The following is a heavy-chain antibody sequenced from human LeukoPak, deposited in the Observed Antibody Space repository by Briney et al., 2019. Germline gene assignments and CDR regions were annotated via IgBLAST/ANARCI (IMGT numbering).Heavy chain of an antibody. CDR1: SGSIGTYD. CDR2: ISYSGST. V-gene: IGHV4-59*08. D-gene: IGHD1-26*01. CDR3: ARQAGSFTTFDF. Sequence: SETLSLTCGVSSGSIGTYDWAWIRQTPGKGLEWIGYISYSGSTKYNPSLTRRITISLDTSKNQFSLELRSMTAADTAMYYCARQAGSFTTFDFWGQGTLVTVSS. J-gene: IGHJ4*02.